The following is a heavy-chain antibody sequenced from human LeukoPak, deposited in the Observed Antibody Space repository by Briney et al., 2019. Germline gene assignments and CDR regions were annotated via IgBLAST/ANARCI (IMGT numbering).Heavy chain of an antibody. V-gene: IGHV3-21*01. Sequence: GGSLRLSCAAPGFTFSAYTMNWVRQAPGKGLEWVSSISSRGVYIYHADSVKGRFTISRDNAKNSLYLQMHSLSAEDTAVYYCARAGSSSHHYYYYMDVWGKGTTVSVSS. CDR1: GFTFSAYT. CDR3: ARAGSSSHHYYYYMDV. D-gene: IGHD6-6*01. CDR2: ISSRGVYI. J-gene: IGHJ6*03.